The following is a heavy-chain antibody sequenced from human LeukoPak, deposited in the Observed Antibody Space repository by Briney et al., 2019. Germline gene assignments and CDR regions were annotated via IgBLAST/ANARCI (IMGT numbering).Heavy chain of an antibody. CDR1: GGSIRRGDYY. D-gene: IGHD6-13*01. Sequence: SQTLSLTCTVSGGSIRRGDYYWSWIRQPPGKGLEWLGYIYYSGSTYYNPSLKSRVTRSVDTSKNQFSLKLSSVTAADTAVYYCARPRIAAAGTGDWFDPWGQGTLVTVSS. CDR2: IYYSGST. J-gene: IGHJ5*02. CDR3: ARPRIAAAGTGDWFDP. V-gene: IGHV4-30-4*08.